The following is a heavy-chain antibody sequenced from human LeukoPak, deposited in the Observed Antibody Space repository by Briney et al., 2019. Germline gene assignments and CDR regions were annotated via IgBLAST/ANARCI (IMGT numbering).Heavy chain of an antibody. CDR3: AKDGRPCGGDCYPHDALDI. Sequence: GGSLRLSCAASGFTFSSYAMSWVRQTPGEGLEWVSGISASGDRTYYAEADSVKGRFTISRDNSKTTLYLQMNSLRVDDTALYYCAKDGRPCGGDCYPHDALDIWGQGTLVTVSS. J-gene: IGHJ3*02. D-gene: IGHD2-21*02. V-gene: IGHV3-23*01. CDR2: ISASGDRT. CDR1: GFTFSSYA.